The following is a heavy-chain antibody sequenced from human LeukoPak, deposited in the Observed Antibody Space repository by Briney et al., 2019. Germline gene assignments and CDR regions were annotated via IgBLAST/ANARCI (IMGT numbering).Heavy chain of an antibody. CDR1: GFIVSDTY. CDR3: TTRAVY. Sequence: GGSLRLSCAASGFIVSDTYMSWVRQAPGKGLEWVSVIYTGGSTYYADSVKGRFTISRDDSQNTVYLQMNSLRAEDSALYYCTTRAVYWGQGTLDIVSS. CDR2: IYTGGST. J-gene: IGHJ4*02. V-gene: IGHV3-53*01. D-gene: IGHD5-24*01.